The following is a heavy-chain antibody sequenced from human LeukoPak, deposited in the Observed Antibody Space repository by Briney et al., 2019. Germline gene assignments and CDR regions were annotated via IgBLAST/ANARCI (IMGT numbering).Heavy chain of an antibody. D-gene: IGHD3-22*01. CDR2: IYYSGST. CDR3: ARVFNHYDSSGYLDY. CDR1: GGSISSYY. V-gene: IGHV4-59*01. Sequence: PSETLSLTCTVSGGSISSYYWSWIRQPPGKGLEWIGYIYYSGSTNYNPSLKSRVTISVDTSKNQFSLKLSSATAADTAVYYCARVFNHYDSSGYLDYWGQGTLVTVSS. J-gene: IGHJ4*02.